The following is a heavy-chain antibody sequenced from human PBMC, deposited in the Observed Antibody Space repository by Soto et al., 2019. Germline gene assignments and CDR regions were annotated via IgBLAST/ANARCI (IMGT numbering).Heavy chain of an antibody. CDR1: GFTYESYA. J-gene: IGHJ4*02. Sequence: EVQLLESGGGLVQPGGSLRLSCAASGFTYESYAMSWVRQAPGKGLEWVSGINSGGTVAHYADSVKGRFAISRDNSKNTLSLEMNSLRVDGTGLYYCAISTGGFGGLFVVPSDYWGQGTLVTVSS. CDR3: AISTGGFGGLFVVPSDY. D-gene: IGHD3-16*01. V-gene: IGHV3-23*01. CDR2: INSGGTVA.